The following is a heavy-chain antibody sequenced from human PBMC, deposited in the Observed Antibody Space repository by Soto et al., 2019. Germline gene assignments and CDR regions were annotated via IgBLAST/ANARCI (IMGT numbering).Heavy chain of an antibody. V-gene: IGHV1-46*01. CDR1: GYTFTSFY. CDR3: ARDYRPGYSSSWYLGY. CDR2: INPSGGST. D-gene: IGHD6-13*01. J-gene: IGHJ4*02. Sequence: ASVKVSCKASGYTFTSFYMHWVRQAPGQGLEWMGIINPSGGSTNYAQKFQGRVTMTRDTSTSTAYMELRSLRSDDTAVYYCARDYRPGYSSSWYLGYWGQGTLVTVSS.